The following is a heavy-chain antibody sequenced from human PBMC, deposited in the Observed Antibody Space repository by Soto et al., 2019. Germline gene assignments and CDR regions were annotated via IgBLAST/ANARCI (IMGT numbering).Heavy chain of an antibody. CDR1: GGTFSSYA. CDR3: ARETSRPYYYDSSGYPPYFDY. Sequence: QVQLVQSGAEVKKPGSSVKVSCKASGGTFSSYAISWVRQAPGQGLEWRGGIIPIFGPANYAQKFQGRVTITADESTSTAYMELSSLRSEDTAVYYCARETSRPYYYDSSGYPPYFDYWGQGTLVTVSS. J-gene: IGHJ4*02. V-gene: IGHV1-69*01. CDR2: IIPIFGPA. D-gene: IGHD3-22*01.